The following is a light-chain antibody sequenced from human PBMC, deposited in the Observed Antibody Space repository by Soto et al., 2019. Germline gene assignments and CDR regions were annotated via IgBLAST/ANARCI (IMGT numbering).Light chain of an antibody. Sequence: QSALTQPASVSGSPGQSITISCTGISSDVGNYNLVSWYQHHPGKAPRLMIYEGSQRPSGVSNRFSGSRSGNTASLTISGLQAEDEADYYCCSFASTYVVFGGGTKLTVL. V-gene: IGLV2-23*01. CDR1: SSDVGNYNL. J-gene: IGLJ2*01. CDR3: CSFASTYVV. CDR2: EGS.